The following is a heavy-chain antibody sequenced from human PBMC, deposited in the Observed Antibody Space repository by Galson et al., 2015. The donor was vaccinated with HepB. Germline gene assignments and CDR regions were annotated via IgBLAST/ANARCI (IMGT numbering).Heavy chain of an antibody. CDR1: GFSLNTGGVG. Sequence: PALVKPTQTLTLTCTFSGFSLNTGGVGVGWIRQPPGKALEWLALFYWNDDKSYSPSLESRLTITKDTSKNQVVLTMTNMDPVDPATYYGAHRIYGSDGEGFDYWGQGALVTVSS. J-gene: IGHJ4*02. CDR3: AHRIYGSDGEGFDY. D-gene: IGHD6-19*01. CDR2: FYWNDDK. V-gene: IGHV2-5*01.